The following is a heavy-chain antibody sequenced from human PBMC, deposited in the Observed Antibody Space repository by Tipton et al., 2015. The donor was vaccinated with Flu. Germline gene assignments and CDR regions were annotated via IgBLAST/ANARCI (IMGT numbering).Heavy chain of an antibody. CDR2: IYYSGST. D-gene: IGHD6-19*01. V-gene: IGHV4-59*01. Sequence: TLSLTCTVSGGSISSYYWSWIRQPPGKGLEWIGYIYYSGSTNYNPSLKSRVTISVDTSKNQFSLKLSSVTAADTAVYYCAREVSGWYRRGGYFDLWGRGTLVTVSS. CDR3: AREVSGWYRRGGYFDL. J-gene: IGHJ2*01. CDR1: GGSISSYY.